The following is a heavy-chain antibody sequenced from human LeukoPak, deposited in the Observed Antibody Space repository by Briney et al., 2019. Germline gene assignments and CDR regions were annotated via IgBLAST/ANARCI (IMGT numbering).Heavy chain of an antibody. Sequence: GGSLRLSSAALGFTFTSYGMSRVSQAPGKGLEWVAFIRYDGSNKYYADSVKGRFTISRDNSKNTLYLQMNSLRAEDTPVYYSAKTLSPYGGSDYWGQGTLVTVSS. CDR3: AKTLSPYGGSDY. V-gene: IGHV3-30*02. D-gene: IGHD4-23*01. CDR2: IRYDGSNK. J-gene: IGHJ4*02. CDR1: GFTFTSYG.